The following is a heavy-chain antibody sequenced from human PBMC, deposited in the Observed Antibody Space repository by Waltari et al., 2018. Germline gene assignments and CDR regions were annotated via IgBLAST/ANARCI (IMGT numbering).Heavy chain of an antibody. J-gene: IGHJ3*02. V-gene: IGHV1-69*15. CDR2: IIPIFATA. D-gene: IGHD2-2*01. Sequence: VQLVQSGAEVKKPGSSVKVSCKASGGTFSSYAISWVRQAPGHGLEWMGRIIPIFATADHEQKFQGRVTITADESTTTAYMGRSSLRAEATAVYYCARPKRGSSTSCYHAFDIWGQGTMVTVSS. CDR3: ARPKRGSSTSCYHAFDI. CDR1: GGTFSSYA.